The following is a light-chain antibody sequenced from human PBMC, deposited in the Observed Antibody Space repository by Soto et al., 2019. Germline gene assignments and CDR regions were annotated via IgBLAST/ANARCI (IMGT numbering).Light chain of an antibody. J-gene: IGKJ5*01. CDR2: DAS. CDR3: QQYNDWPPRIT. CDR1: QNISSN. Sequence: EIVMTQSPATLSVSPGERAALSCRASQNISSNLVWYQQKPGQSPRLLIYDASTRATGIPARFSGSGSGTESTLTIGSLQSEDFAVYFCQQYNDWPPRITFGQGTRLEMK. V-gene: IGKV3-15*01.